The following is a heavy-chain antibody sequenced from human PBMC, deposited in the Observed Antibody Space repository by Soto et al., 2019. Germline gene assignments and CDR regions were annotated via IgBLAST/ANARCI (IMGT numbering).Heavy chain of an antibody. Sequence: QVQLVQSGAELKKPGASAKVSCKASGYMFTSYGISWVRQAPGQGVEWMAWISVNNGNTNYAQKFQDRVTMTTDTSMNRANMALWSLRYDVTAVYCCVTFNGSWTNYYMDVWGKGTTVIVSS. J-gene: IGHJ6*03. CDR3: VTFNGSWTNYYMDV. CDR1: GYMFTSYG. CDR2: ISVNNGNT. D-gene: IGHD3-10*01. V-gene: IGHV1-18*01.